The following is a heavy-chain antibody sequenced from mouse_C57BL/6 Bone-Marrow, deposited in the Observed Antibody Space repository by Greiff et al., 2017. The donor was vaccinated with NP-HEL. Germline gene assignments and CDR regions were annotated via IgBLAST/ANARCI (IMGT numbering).Heavy chain of an antibody. Sequence: EVKLMESGGGLVQPGGSLKLSCAASGFTFSDYYMYWVRQTPEKRLEWVAYISNGGGSTYYLDTVKGRFTISRDNAKNTLYLQMSRLKSEDTAMYYCARDGSSLDYWGQGTTLTVSS. CDR1: GFTFSDYY. J-gene: IGHJ2*01. CDR2: ISNGGGST. D-gene: IGHD1-1*01. CDR3: ARDGSSLDY. V-gene: IGHV5-12*01.